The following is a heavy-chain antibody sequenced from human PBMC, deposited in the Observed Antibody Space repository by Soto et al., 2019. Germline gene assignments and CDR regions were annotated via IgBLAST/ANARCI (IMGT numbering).Heavy chain of an antibody. CDR3: AQRIYASSDEDFDI. Sequence: QITLKESGPTLVKPTQTLTLTCTFSGFSLTTSGVGVGWIRQPPGKALEWLALIYWDDEKRYSPSLQSRLTITKDTSKNQVDIKVTNMNPADKGTYSCAQRIYASSDEDFDIWGQGTMVYVSS. J-gene: IGHJ3*02. V-gene: IGHV2-5*02. D-gene: IGHD6-6*01. CDR2: IYWDDEK. CDR1: GFSLTTSGVG.